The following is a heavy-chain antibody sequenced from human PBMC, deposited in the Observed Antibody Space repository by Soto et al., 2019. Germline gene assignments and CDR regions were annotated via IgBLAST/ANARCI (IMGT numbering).Heavy chain of an antibody. CDR1: GYTFTSYG. J-gene: IGHJ5*02. D-gene: IGHD2-15*01. V-gene: IGHV1-18*01. CDR3: ARDQFEYRSGGRCSRFDP. CDR2: ISANNGNT. Sequence: GASVKVSCKASGYTFTSYGISWVRQAPGQGLEWMGWISANNGNTNYAQKLQGRVTMTTDTSTSTAYMELRSLRSDDTAVYYCARDQFEYRSGGRCSRFDPWGQGTPVTVYS.